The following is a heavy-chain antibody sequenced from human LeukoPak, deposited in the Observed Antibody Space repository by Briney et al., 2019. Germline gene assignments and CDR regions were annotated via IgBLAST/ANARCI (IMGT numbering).Heavy chain of an antibody. V-gene: IGHV3-74*01. CDR2: IDSDGSST. D-gene: IGHD3-3*01. J-gene: IGHJ6*02. Sequence: GGSLRLSCAASGFTLSSSWMHWVRQAPGKGLVWVSHIDSDGSSTNYADSVKGRFTISRDNAKNSLYLQMNSLRAEDTAVYYCARERPVPDFYYGLDVWGHGTTVTVS. CDR3: ARERPVPDFYYGLDV. CDR1: GFTLSSSW.